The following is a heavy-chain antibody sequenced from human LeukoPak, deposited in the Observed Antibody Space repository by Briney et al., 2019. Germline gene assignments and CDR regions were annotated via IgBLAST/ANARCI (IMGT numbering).Heavy chain of an antibody. V-gene: IGHV1-69*05. J-gene: IGHJ5*02. CDR1: GGTFNSYA. CDR3: AREGGYCSGTICYPGAGWFDP. D-gene: IGHD2-2*01. Sequence: SVKVSCKASGGTFNSYAISWVRQAPGQGLEWMGGIIPIFGTANYAQKFQGRVTITTDESTSTAYMELSSLRSEDTAVYYCAREGGYCSGTICYPGAGWFDPWGQGTLVTVSS. CDR2: IIPIFGTA.